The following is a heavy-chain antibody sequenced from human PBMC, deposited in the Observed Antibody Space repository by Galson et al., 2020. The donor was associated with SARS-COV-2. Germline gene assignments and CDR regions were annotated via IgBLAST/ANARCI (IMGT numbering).Heavy chain of an antibody. CDR2: ISSSGSTI. D-gene: IGHD3-3*01. CDR3: ARGDFGGGYYRDY. CDR1: GFTFSDYY. J-gene: IGHJ4*02. Sequence: GESLKISCAASGFTFSDYYMRWIRQAPGKGLEWVSYISSSGSTIYYADSVKGRFTISRDNAKNSLYLQMNSLRAEDTAVYYCARGDFGGGYYRDYWGQGTLVTVSS. V-gene: IGHV3-11*01.